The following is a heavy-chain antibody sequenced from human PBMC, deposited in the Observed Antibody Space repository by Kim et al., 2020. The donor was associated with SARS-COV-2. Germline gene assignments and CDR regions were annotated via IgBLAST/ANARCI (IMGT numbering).Heavy chain of an antibody. CDR3: AGQESVLRFLEWFFIGGPFDP. CDR2: IYPGDSDT. CDR1: GYSFTSYW. D-gene: IGHD3-3*01. Sequence: GESLKISCKGSGYSFTSYWIGWVRQMPGKGLEWMGIIYPGDSDTRYSPSFQGEVTISADKSISTAYLQWSSLKASDTAMYYCAGQESVLRFLEWFFIGGPFDPWGEGNLVTVSS. V-gene: IGHV5-51*01. J-gene: IGHJ5*02.